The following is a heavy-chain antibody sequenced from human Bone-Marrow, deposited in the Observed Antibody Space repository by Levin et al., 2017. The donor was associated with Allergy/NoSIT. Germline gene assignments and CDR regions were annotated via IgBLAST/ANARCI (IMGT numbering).Heavy chain of an antibody. Sequence: AGESLKISCAMTGITFSDAWMTWVRQAPGKGLEWVGRIKSKGGGGTTDYAAPVRGRFIVSRDDSRNTVYLQMSSLKIEDTAVYYCAHQGNFNGRLDSWGQGTLVTVSS. J-gene: IGHJ4*02. CDR2: IKSKGGGGTT. D-gene: IGHD2-2*01. CDR3: AHQGNFNGRLDS. CDR1: GITFSDAW. V-gene: IGHV3-15*05.